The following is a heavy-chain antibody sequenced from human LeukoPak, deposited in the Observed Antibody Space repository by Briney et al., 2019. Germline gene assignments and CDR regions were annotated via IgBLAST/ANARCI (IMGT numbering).Heavy chain of an antibody. CDR3: ARAFGLRGWFDP. J-gene: IGHJ5*02. D-gene: IGHD5/OR15-5a*01. Sequence: SETLSLTCTVSGGSISSGDYYWCWIRQPPGKGLEWIGYIYYSGSTYYNPSLKSRVTISVDTSKNQFSLKLSSVTAADTAVYYCARAFGLRGWFDPWGQGTLVTVSS. CDR2: IYYSGST. CDR1: GGSISSGDYY. V-gene: IGHV4-30-4*01.